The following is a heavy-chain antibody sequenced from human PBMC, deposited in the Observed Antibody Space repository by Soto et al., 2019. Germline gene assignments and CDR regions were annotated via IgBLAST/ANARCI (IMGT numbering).Heavy chain of an antibody. CDR3: ARELDYYGSGSYYNVVWYFDL. D-gene: IGHD3-10*01. CDR2: IYYSGST. V-gene: IGHV4-39*02. Sequence: SETLSLTCTVSGGSISSSSYYWGWIRQPPGKGLEWIGSIYYSGSTYYNPSLKSRVTISVDTSKNQFSLKLSSVTAADTAVYYCARELDYYGSGSYYNVVWYFDLWGRGTLVTVSS. J-gene: IGHJ2*01. CDR1: GGSISSSSYY.